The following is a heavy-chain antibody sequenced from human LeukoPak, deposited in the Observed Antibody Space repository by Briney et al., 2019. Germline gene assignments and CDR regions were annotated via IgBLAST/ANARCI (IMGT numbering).Heavy chain of an antibody. Sequence: GGSLRLSCAASGFTFSSYWTSWVRQAPGKGLEWVANIKQDGSEKYYVDSVKGRFTISRDNAKNSLYLQMNSLRAEDTAVYYCASSLRSSGRTDYWGQGTLVTVSS. V-gene: IGHV3-7*01. CDR3: ASSLRSSGRTDY. J-gene: IGHJ4*02. CDR1: GFTFSSYW. D-gene: IGHD6-19*01. CDR2: IKQDGSEK.